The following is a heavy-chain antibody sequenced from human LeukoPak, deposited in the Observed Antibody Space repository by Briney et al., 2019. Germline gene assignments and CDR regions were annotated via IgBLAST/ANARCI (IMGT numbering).Heavy chain of an antibody. V-gene: IGHV1-46*01. Sequence: DSVKVSCKASGYTFTSYYMHWVRQAPGQGLEWMGIFNPSGGGTSYAQKFQGRVTMTRDTSTSTVYMELSSLRSEDTAVYYCARAYGSGSYTLLFFDYWGQGTLVTVSS. CDR3: ARAYGSGSYTLLFFDY. CDR1: GYTFTSYY. D-gene: IGHD3-10*01. CDR2: FNPSGGGT. J-gene: IGHJ4*02.